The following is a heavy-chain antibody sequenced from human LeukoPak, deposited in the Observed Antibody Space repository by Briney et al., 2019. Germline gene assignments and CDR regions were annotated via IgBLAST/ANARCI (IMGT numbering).Heavy chain of an antibody. J-gene: IGHJ3*01. CDR2: IYYTGRT. CDR1: GGSINTNTYY. V-gene: IGHV4-39*01. CDR3: ARRPAPFDLLLFAFDF. D-gene: IGHD3-9*01. Sequence: PSETLSLTCIVSGGSINTNTYYWGWIRQPPGKGLEWIGSIYYTGRTYYNPSLNSRVTISMDTSKNQFSLKLSSVTAADTAVYYCARRPAPFDLLLFAFDFWGLGTMVTVSS.